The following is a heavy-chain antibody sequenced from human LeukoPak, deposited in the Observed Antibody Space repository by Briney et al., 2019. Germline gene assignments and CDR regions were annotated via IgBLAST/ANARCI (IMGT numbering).Heavy chain of an antibody. J-gene: IGHJ5*02. CDR2: IIPIFGTA. V-gene: IGHV1-69*05. Sequence: ASVKVSCKASGGTFSSYAISWVRQAPGQGREGMGRIIPIFGTANYAQKFQGRVTITTDESTSTAYMELSSLRSEDTAVYYCARDREIIAAGNWFDPWGQGTLVTVSS. D-gene: IGHD6-13*01. CDR1: GGTFSSYA. CDR3: ARDREIIAAGNWFDP.